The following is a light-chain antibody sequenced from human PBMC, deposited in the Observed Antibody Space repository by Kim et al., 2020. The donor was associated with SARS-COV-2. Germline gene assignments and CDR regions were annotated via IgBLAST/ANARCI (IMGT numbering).Light chain of an antibody. Sequence: DIVLTQSPVTLSLSPGERATLSCRANQSVRSSDLAWYQQKPGQAPRLLIYDASNRATGIPGRFSGSGSGTDFTLTISRLEPEDFAVYHCQQYGSSPKTFGQGTRVDIK. J-gene: IGKJ1*01. V-gene: IGKV3-20*01. CDR1: QSVRSSD. CDR3: QQYGSSPKT. CDR2: DAS.